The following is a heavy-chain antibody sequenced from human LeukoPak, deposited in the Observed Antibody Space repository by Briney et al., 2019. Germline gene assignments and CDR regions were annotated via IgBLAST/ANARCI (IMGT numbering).Heavy chain of an antibody. J-gene: IGHJ5*02. CDR3: ARRRTVNSVVAATNNWFDP. CDR1: GYTFTSYD. V-gene: IGHV1-8*01. Sequence: ASVKVSCKASGYTFTSYDMSWVRQAPGQGLEWMGGMNPNSGNTDYAHNIQGRVTMTRNTSKSTAYMELSSLRSEDTAVYYCARRRTVNSVVAATNNWFDPWGQGTLVAVSS. D-gene: IGHD2-15*01. CDR2: MNPNSGNT.